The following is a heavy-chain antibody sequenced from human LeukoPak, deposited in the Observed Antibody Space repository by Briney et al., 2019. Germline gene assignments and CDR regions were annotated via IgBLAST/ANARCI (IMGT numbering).Heavy chain of an antibody. Sequence: ASVKVSCKASGYTFTGYYMHWVRQAPGQGLEWMGWINPNSGGTNYAQKFQGGVTMTRDTSISTAYMELSRLRSDDTAVYYCATGGLGFLADEIPLGDYFDYWGQGTLVTVTS. CDR3: ATGGLGFLADEIPLGDYFDY. D-gene: IGHD3-3*01. CDR2: INPNSGGT. J-gene: IGHJ4*02. CDR1: GYTFTGYY. V-gene: IGHV1-2*02.